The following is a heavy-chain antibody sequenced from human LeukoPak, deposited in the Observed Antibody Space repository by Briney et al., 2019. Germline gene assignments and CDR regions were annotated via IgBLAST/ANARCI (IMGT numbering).Heavy chain of an antibody. V-gene: IGHV1-46*01. CDR3: ASGYGDHYYYYYMDV. CDR2: INPSGGST. J-gene: IGHJ6*03. Sequence: ASVKVSCKASGYTFTSYYMHWVRQAPGQGLEWMGIINPSGGSTSYAQKFQGRVTMTRDMSTSTVYMELSSLRSEDTAVYYCASGYGDHYYYYYMDVWGKGTTVTVSS. D-gene: IGHD4-17*01. CDR1: GYTFTSYY.